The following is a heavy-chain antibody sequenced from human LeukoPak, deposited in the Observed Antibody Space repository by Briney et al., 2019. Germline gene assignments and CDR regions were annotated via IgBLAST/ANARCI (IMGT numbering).Heavy chain of an antibody. CDR2: INPSGGST. D-gene: IGHD6-19*01. Sequence: ASVKVSCKASGFTFTNYYLHWVRQAPGQGLEWMGIINPSGGSTSYTQKFQGRVTVTRDTSISTVYMEVSSLRSDDTAVYYCARQSGIAVAGSPDYWGQGTLVTVSS. CDR3: ARQSGIAVAGSPDY. J-gene: IGHJ4*02. CDR1: GFTFTNYY. V-gene: IGHV1-46*01.